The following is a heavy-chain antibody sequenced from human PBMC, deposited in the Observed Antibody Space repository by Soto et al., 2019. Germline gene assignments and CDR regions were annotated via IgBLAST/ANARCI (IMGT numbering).Heavy chain of an antibody. CDR3: ARGSSTWFDY. CDR1: GFTFSSYW. J-gene: IGHJ4*02. Sequence: PGGSLRLSCAASGFTFSSYWMHWVRQAPGKGLMWVSRINSDGSSTSYADSVKGRFTVSRDNAENTLYLQMNSLRAEDTAVYYCARGSSTWFDYWGQGTQVTVSS. V-gene: IGHV3-74*01. CDR2: INSDGSST. D-gene: IGHD6-13*01.